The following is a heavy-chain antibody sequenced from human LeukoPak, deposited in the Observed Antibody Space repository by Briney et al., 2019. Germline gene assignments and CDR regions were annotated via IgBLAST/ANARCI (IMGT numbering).Heavy chain of an antibody. CDR3: ARAYTSGWGDDAFDI. J-gene: IGHJ3*02. Sequence: ASVKVSCKASGYTFTGYYMHWVRQAPGQGLEWMGIIHPSGGGANYAQKSQGRVSMTRDMSTSTAYMELTSLRSEDTAVYYCARAYTSGWGDDAFDIWGQGTMVTVSS. CDR1: GYTFTGYY. CDR2: IHPSGGGA. D-gene: IGHD6-19*01. V-gene: IGHV1-46*01.